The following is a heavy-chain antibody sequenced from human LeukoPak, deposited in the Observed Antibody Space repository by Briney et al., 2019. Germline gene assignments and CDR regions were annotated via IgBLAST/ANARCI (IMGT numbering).Heavy chain of an antibody. V-gene: IGHV1-3*01. CDR3: ARDRSAKYVWGSYRYKAGDAFDI. D-gene: IGHD3-16*02. Sequence: GASVKVSCKASGYTFISYAMHWVRQAPGQRLEWMGWINAGNGNTKYSQKFQGRVTITGDTSASTAYMELSSLRSEDTAVYYCARDRSAKYVWGSYRYKAGDAFDIWGQGTMVTVSS. CDR1: GYTFISYA. CDR2: INAGNGNT. J-gene: IGHJ3*02.